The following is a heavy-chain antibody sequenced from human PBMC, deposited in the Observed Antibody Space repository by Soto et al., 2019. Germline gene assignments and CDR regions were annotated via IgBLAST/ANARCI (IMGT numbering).Heavy chain of an antibody. V-gene: IGHV1-2*02. CDR3: ARGGGTLLAPLP. J-gene: IGHJ5*02. CDR2: INPNSGAT. Sequence: ASVKVSCKASGYTFTGYFIHWVRQAPGQGLEWVGYINPNSGATKYAPRFQGRVTMTSDTAIRTAYMDLSNLSSDDTAVYYCARGGGTLLAPLPWGPGTLVTVSS. D-gene: IGHD1-1*01. CDR1: GYTFTGYF.